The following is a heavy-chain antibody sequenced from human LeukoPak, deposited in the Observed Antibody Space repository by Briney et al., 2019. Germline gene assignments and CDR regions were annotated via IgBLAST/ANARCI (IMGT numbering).Heavy chain of an antibody. Sequence: SETLSLSCAVYGGSFSGYYWSWIRQPPGKGLEWIGEINHSGSTNYNPSLKSRVTISVDTSKNRFSLKLSSVTAADTAVYYCARGLEGIAAAGTRWFDPWGQGTLVTVSS. CDR3: ARGLEGIAAAGTRWFDP. D-gene: IGHD6-13*01. CDR1: GGSFSGYY. V-gene: IGHV4-34*01. J-gene: IGHJ5*02. CDR2: INHSGST.